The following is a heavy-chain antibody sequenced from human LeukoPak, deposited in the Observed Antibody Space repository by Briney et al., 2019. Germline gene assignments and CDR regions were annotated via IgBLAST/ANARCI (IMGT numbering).Heavy chain of an antibody. CDR2: FKTKTDGGTT. CDR1: GFNFKNAW. CDR3: TTDRVTLDQ. J-gene: IGHJ4*02. V-gene: IGHV3-15*01. Sequence: GGSLRLSCVASGFNFKNAWMRWVRQAPGKGLEWVGRFKTKTDGGTTDYAASVKGIFSISRDDSKDAVYLQMNSLKTEDTGVYHCTTDRVTLDQWGQGTLVTVSS.